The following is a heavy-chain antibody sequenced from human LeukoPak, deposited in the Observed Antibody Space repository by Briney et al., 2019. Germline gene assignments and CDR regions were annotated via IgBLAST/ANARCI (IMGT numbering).Heavy chain of an antibody. J-gene: IGHJ6*02. D-gene: IGHD2-15*01. CDR1: GFTFSNFW. CDR3: ARGWGMDV. Sequence: GGSLRLSCAASGFTFSNFWMNWVRQAPGKGLEWVANIKPDGGEKYYVDSVKGRFTISRDNARSSLYLQMSSLRAEDTTVYYCARGWGMDVWGQGTSVTVYS. V-gene: IGHV3-7*01. CDR2: IKPDGGEK.